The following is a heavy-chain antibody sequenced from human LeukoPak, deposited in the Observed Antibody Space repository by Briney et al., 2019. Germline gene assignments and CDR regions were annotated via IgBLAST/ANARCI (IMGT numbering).Heavy chain of an antibody. D-gene: IGHD3-16*02. J-gene: IGHJ4*02. CDR1: GGSIDSTNW. CDR3: ARSHDHLWGNYPDY. CDR2: IHHDGRI. V-gene: IGHV4/OR15-8*01. Sequence: SETLSLTCDVSGGSIDSTNWWNWIRQPPGKGLEWIGEIHHDGRINYNPSLKSRVTLSVDKSKNQFSLRLNSVTAADTAMYYCARSHDHLWGNYPDYWGQGTLVTVSS.